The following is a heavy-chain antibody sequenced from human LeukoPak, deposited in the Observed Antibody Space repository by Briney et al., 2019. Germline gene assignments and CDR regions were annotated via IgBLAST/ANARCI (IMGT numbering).Heavy chain of an antibody. J-gene: IGHJ4*02. CDR1: GYTFTSYY. D-gene: IGHD5/OR15-5a*01. CDR3: ARGIWSSHSVGYYFDS. V-gene: IGHV1-46*01. Sequence: GASVKVSCKASGYTFTSYYMHWVRQAPGQGLEWMGIINPSGGSTSYAQKFQGRVTITRDTSASAAYMELSSLRSEDMAVYYCARGIWSSHSVGYYFDSWGQGTLVTVSS. CDR2: INPSGGST.